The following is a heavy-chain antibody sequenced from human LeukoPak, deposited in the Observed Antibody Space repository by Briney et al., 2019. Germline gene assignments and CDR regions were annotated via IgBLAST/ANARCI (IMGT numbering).Heavy chain of an antibody. V-gene: IGHV6-1*01. CDR2: TYSTSKWYT. D-gene: IGHD6-19*01. CDR1: GDSVSRDGPA. J-gene: IGHJ6*02. Sequence: SQTPSLTCAISGDSVSRDGPAWKCIKQSPSSGLEWLGRTYSTSKWYTNYAESVRSRIPVNPDTTKNQFSLQLNAVTPEDTAVYYCARDIPKESPEYSSGWYSHNYYYGMDVWGQGTTVTVSS. CDR3: ARDIPKESPEYSSGWYSHNYYYGMDV.